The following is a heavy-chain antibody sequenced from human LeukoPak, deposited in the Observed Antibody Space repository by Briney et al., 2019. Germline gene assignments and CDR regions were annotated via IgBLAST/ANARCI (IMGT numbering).Heavy chain of an antibody. J-gene: IGHJ4*02. CDR1: GGSISSYY. CDR3: ARAPDYDILTGYRTEYYFDY. CDR2: ISYSGST. D-gene: IGHD3-9*01. V-gene: IGHV4-59*01. Sequence: SETLSLTCTASGGSISSYYWNWIRQPPGKGLEWIGYISYSGSTNYNPSLKSRVTVSVDTSKNQFSLKLSSVTAADTAVYYCARAPDYDILTGYRTEYYFDYWGQGTLVTVSS.